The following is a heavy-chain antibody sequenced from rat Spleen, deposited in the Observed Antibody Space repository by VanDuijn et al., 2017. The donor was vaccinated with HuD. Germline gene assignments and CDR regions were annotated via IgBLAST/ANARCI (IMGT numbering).Heavy chain of an antibody. V-gene: IGHV5-22*01. Sequence: EVQLVESGGGLVQPGRSLTLSCAASGFTFSDYYMAWVRQAPKKGLEWVTSISYEGEDTYYGDSVMGRFTISRDNAKNTLYLRLNSLRSEDTATYFCAREGLYYYGGYSEEDYWGQGVMVTVSS. CDR2: ISYEGEDT. D-gene: IGHD1-11*01. J-gene: IGHJ2*01. CDR3: AREGLYYYGGYSEEDY. CDR1: GFTFSDYY.